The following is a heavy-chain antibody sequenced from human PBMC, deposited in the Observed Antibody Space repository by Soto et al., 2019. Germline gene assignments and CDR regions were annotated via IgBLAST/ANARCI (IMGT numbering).Heavy chain of an antibody. CDR3: ARGSRTRIPAASGRDYSYHGLDV. Sequence: QVQLQQWGAGLLKPSETLSLNCAVYGGSFSGYYWSWIRQPPGKGLEWIGEINHRGSIKYNPSLKVRVTMSVETSKNQFSLKLNSVTAADTAVFYCARGSRTRIPAASGRDYSYHGLDVWGQGTAVTVSS. CDR1: GGSFSGYY. J-gene: IGHJ6*02. CDR2: INHRGSI. V-gene: IGHV4-34*01. D-gene: IGHD2-15*01.